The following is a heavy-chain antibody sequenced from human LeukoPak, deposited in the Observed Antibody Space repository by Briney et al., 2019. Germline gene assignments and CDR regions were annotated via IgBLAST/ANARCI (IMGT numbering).Heavy chain of an antibody. V-gene: IGHV3-23*01. CDR2: ISGSGGST. Sequence: GGSLRLSCAASGFTFSSYAMSWVRQAPGKGLEWVSAISGSGGSTYYADSVKDRFTISRDNSKNTLYLQMNSLRAEDTAVYYCAKGGSGWYLGFDYWGQGTLVTVSS. CDR3: AKGGSGWYLGFDY. CDR1: GFTFSSYA. J-gene: IGHJ4*02. D-gene: IGHD6-19*01.